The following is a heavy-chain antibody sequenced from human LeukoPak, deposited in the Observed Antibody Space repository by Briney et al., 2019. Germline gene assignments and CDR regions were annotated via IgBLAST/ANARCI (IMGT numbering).Heavy chain of an antibody. D-gene: IGHD5-12*01. CDR3: ASGGYDYYPSDYYYYMDV. V-gene: IGHV4-31*03. CDR1: GGSISSGGYY. Sequence: SQTLSLTCTVTGGSISSGGYYWSWIRQLPGKGLEWIGYIYYSGSTYYNPSLKSRVTISVDTSKNQFSLKLSSVTAADTAVYYCASGGYDYYPSDYYYYMDVWGKGTTVTVSS. J-gene: IGHJ6*03. CDR2: IYYSGST.